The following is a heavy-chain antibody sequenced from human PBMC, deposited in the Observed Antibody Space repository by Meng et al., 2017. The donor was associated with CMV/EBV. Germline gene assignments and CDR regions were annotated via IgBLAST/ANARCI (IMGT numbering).Heavy chain of an antibody. CDR2: ISAYNGNT. CDR1: GYTFTSYG. D-gene: IGHD3-3*01. V-gene: IGHV1-18*01. Sequence: ASVKVSCKASGYTFTSYGISWVRQAPGQGLEWMGWISAYNGNTNYAQKLQGRVTMTTDTSTSTAYMGLRSLRSDDTAVYYCARGYYDFWSGYSVYTLDYWGQGTLVTVSS. CDR3: ARGYYDFWSGYSVYTLDY. J-gene: IGHJ4*02.